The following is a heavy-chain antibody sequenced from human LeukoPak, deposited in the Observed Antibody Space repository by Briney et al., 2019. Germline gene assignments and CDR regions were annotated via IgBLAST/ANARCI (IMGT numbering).Heavy chain of an antibody. CDR3: TRQATDDYGDD. CDR2: IRNKAHNYAT. Sequence: PGGSLRLSCAASGYTFSGSAMHWVRQASGKGLEWVGRIRNKAHNYATAYAAWVKGRFTISRDDSKNTAYLQMNSLKTEDTAVYYCTRQATDDYGDDWGQGTLVTVSS. J-gene: IGHJ4*02. V-gene: IGHV3-73*01. CDR1: GYTFSGSA.